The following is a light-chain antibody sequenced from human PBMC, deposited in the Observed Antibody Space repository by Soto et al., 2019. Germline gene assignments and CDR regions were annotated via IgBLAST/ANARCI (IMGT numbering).Light chain of an antibody. CDR3: QQSDSLPIT. Sequence: DIQMTQSPSSLSASVGDRVTITCRASQDISNYLNWYQQRPGKAPKLLIYDASNLERGVPSRFSGTRSGTHFTFAITSLQPEDVATYYCQQSDSLPITRGQGTRLE. CDR2: DAS. J-gene: IGKJ5*01. V-gene: IGKV1-33*01. CDR1: QDISNY.